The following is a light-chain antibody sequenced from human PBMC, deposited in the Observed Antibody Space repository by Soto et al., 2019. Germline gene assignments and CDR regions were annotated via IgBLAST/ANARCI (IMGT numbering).Light chain of an antibody. CDR1: QDISSY. V-gene: IGKV1-9*01. CDR3: QQLNRFPRT. CDR2: SAS. J-gene: IGKJ1*01. Sequence: DIQLTQSPSFLSASVGDRVTITCWASQDISSYLARYQQRPGKVPRFLTHSASTLQSGVPSRFSATGSGTKFTLTISSLQPEDIATYYCQQLNRFPRTFGQGTKVEV.